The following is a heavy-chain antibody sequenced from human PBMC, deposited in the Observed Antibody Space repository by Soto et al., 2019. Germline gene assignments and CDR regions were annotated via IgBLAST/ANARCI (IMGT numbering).Heavy chain of an antibody. D-gene: IGHD5-12*01. V-gene: IGHV1-69*05. CDR3: ARDRSGYDDKSFDY. Sequence: ASVKVSCKASGGTFSSYAISWVRQAPGQGLEWMGGIIPIFGSTSYAQKFQGRVTMTRDTSTSTVYMELSSLRSEGTAVYYCARDRSGYDDKSFDYWGQGTLVTVSS. CDR2: IIPIFGST. CDR1: GGTFSSYA. J-gene: IGHJ4*02.